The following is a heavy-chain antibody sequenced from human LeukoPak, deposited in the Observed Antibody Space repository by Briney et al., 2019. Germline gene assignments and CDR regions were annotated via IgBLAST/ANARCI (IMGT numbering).Heavy chain of an antibody. Sequence: GGSLRLSCAASGFTFSSYSMNWVRQAPGKGLEWVSSISSSSSYIYYADSVKGRFAISRDNAENSLYLQMNSLRAEDTAVYYCASISETDYDATFDIWGQGTMVTVSS. CDR3: ASISETDYDATFDI. CDR2: ISSSSSYI. CDR1: GFTFSSYS. J-gene: IGHJ3*02. V-gene: IGHV3-21*01. D-gene: IGHD4/OR15-4a*01.